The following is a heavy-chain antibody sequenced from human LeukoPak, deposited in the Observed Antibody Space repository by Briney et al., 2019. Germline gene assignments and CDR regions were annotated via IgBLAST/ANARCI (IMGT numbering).Heavy chain of an antibody. CDR3: ARWNYYDSSGDDGGWYYFDY. CDR2: INPNSGGT. Sequence: GGSVKVSCKASGYTFTGYYMHWVRQAPGQGLEWMGWINPNSGGTNYAQKLQGGVTMTRDTSISTAYMELSRLRADDTAVYYCARWNYYDSSGDDGGWYYFDYWGQGTLVTVSS. D-gene: IGHD3-22*01. CDR1: GYTFTGYY. V-gene: IGHV1-2*02. J-gene: IGHJ4*02.